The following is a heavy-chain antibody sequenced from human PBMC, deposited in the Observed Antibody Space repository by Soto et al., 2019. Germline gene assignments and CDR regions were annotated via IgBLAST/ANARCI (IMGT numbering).Heavy chain of an antibody. CDR2: ISGSGGST. D-gene: IGHD3-3*01. CDR3: AKDTRDDFWKGGGLDV. V-gene: IGHV3-23*01. Sequence: GGSLRLSCAASGFTFSSYAMSWVRQAPGKGLEWVSAISGSGGSTYYADSVKGRFTISRDNSKNTLYLQMNSLRAEDTAVYYCAKDTRDDFWKGGGLDVWGQGTTVTVSS. CDR1: GFTFSSYA. J-gene: IGHJ6*02.